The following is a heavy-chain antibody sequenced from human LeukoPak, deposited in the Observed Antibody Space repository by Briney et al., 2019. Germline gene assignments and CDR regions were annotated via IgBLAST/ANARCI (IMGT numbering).Heavy chain of an antibody. J-gene: IGHJ5*02. D-gene: IGHD1-7*01. CDR2: IKQDGSEK. V-gene: IGHV3-7*01. CDR1: GFTFSSYW. Sequence: PGGSLRLSCAASGFTFSSYWMSWVRQAPGKGLEWVANIKQDGSEKYYVDSVKGRFTISRDNAKNSLYLQMNSLRAEDTAVYYCARGRLELRSWFDPWGQGTLVTVSS. CDR3: ARGRLELRSWFDP.